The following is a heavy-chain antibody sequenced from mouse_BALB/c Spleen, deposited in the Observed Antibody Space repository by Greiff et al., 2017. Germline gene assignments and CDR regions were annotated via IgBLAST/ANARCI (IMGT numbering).Heavy chain of an antibody. CDR2: ISYSGST. CDR3: ARSGYRYARDAMDY. Sequence: EVQLVESGPGLVKPSQSLSLTCTVTGYSITSDYAWNWIRQFPGNKLEWMGYISYSGSTSYNPSLKSRISITRDTSKNQFFLQLNSVTTEDTATYYCARSGYRYARDAMDYWGQGTSVTVSS. J-gene: IGHJ4*01. D-gene: IGHD2-14*01. CDR1: GYSITSDYA. V-gene: IGHV3-2*02.